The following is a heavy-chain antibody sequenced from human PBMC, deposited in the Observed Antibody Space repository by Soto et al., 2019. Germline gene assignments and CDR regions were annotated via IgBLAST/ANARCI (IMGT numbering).Heavy chain of an antibody. CDR3: ARAVAARPGYYYGMDV. CDR1: GGTFSSYA. CDR2: IIPIFGTA. D-gene: IGHD6-6*01. V-gene: IGHV1-69*13. J-gene: IGHJ6*02. Sequence: AASVKVSCKASGGTFSSYAISWVRQAPGQGLEWMGGIIPIFGTANYAQKFQGRVTITADESTSTAYMELSSLRSGDTAVYYCARAVAARPGYYYGMDVWGQGTTVTVSS.